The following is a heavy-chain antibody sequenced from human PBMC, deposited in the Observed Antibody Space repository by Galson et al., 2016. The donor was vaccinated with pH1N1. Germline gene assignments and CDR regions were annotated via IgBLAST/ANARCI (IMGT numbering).Heavy chain of an antibody. Sequence: LSLTCAVSGASISSRSYYWAWIRQPPGKGLEWIGSIYYSGSTYYNPSLKSRVTIPEDTSRNQFSLKLSSVTAADTAMYYCAKVSNSGVFLSGYYIDDWGQGTVVTVSS. D-gene: IGHD3-3*01. CDR1: GASISSRSYY. CDR2: IYYSGST. V-gene: IGHV4-39*07. J-gene: IGHJ4*02. CDR3: AKVSNSGVFLSGYYIDD.